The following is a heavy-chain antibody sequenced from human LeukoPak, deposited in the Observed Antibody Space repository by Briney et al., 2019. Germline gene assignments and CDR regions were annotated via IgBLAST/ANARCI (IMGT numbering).Heavy chain of an antibody. Sequence: GGSLRLSCAASGFTVSSNYMSWVRQAPGKGLEWVSVIYSGGSTYYADSVKGRFTISRDNSKNTLYLQMNSLRAEDTAVYYCARDFPYYGSGSTDYWGQGTLVTVSS. CDR1: GFTVSSNY. CDR2: IYSGGST. D-gene: IGHD3-10*01. J-gene: IGHJ4*02. CDR3: ARDFPYYGSGSTDY. V-gene: IGHV3-66*01.